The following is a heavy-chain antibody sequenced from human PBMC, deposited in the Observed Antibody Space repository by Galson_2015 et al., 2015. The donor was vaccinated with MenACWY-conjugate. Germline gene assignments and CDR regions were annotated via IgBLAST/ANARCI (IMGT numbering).Heavy chain of an antibody. D-gene: IGHD6-25*01. V-gene: IGHV3-30*19. Sequence: SLRLSCAASGFTLSSYCMHWVRQSPGKGLEWVAVVSYDASSRYYRDSVQGRFTTSRDNSKNTVSLEMSSLGPEDSAVYYCVRAEGRLLSAFDLWGQGTMVSVSS. J-gene: IGHJ3*01. CDR1: GFTLSSYC. CDR3: VRAEGRLLSAFDL. CDR2: VSYDASSR.